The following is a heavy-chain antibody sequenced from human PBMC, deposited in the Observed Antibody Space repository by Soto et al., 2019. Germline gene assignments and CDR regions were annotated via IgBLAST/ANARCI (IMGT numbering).Heavy chain of an antibody. CDR1: GGSISSGDYY. D-gene: IGHD3-9*01. CDR3: ARGEYYDILTGYYGWFDP. Sequence: QVQLQESGPGLVKPSQTLSLTCTVSGGSISSGDYYWSWIRQPPGKGLEWIGYIYYSGSTYYNPSLKSRVTISVDTSKNQFSLKLSSVTAADTAVYYCARGEYYDILTGYYGWFDPWGQGTLVTVSS. CDR2: IYYSGST. V-gene: IGHV4-30-4*01. J-gene: IGHJ5*02.